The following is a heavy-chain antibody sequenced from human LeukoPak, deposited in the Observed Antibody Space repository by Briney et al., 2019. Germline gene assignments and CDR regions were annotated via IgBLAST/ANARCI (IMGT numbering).Heavy chain of an antibody. J-gene: IGHJ4*02. D-gene: IGHD5-18*01. V-gene: IGHV4-30-4*01. CDR1: GGSISSGDYY. CDR2: IYYSGST. Sequence: SQTLSLTCTVSGGSISSGDYYWSWIRQPPGKGLEWIGYIYYSGSTKYNPSIKSRVTISVDTSKNQFPLKLSSVTTADTAVYYCARSLRGYRFATDYWGQGTLVTVSS. CDR3: ARSLRGYRFATDY.